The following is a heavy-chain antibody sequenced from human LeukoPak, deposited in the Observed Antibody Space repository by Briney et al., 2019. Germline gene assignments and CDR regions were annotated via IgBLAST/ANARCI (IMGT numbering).Heavy chain of an antibody. V-gene: IGHV3-23*01. CDR3: AKRHYDFWSGYQNQMYDFDY. CDR2: ISGGGGST. D-gene: IGHD3-3*01. J-gene: IGHJ4*02. Sequence: PAGSLRLSCAASGFTFSSYAMSWVRQAPGKGLEWVSAISGGGGSTYYADSVKGRFTISRDNSKNTLYLQMNSLRAEDTAVYYCAKRHYDFWSGYQNQMYDFDYWGQGTLVTVSS. CDR1: GFTFSSYA.